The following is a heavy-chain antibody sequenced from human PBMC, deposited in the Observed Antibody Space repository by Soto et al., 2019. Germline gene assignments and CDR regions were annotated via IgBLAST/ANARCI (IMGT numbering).Heavy chain of an antibody. CDR2: INHSGST. J-gene: IGHJ3*02. CDR3: ARSWGRVAFDI. Sequence: QVQLQQWGAGLLKPSETLSLTCAVYGGSFSGYYWSWIRQPPGKGLEWIGEINHSGSTNYNPSLKSRVTISVDTSKNQFSRKLSSVTAADTAVYYCARSWGRVAFDIWGQGTMVTVSS. V-gene: IGHV4-34*01. CDR1: GGSFSGYY. D-gene: IGHD7-27*01.